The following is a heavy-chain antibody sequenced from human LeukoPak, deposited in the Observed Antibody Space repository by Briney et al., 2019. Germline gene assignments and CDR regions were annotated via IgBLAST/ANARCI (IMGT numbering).Heavy chain of an antibody. V-gene: IGHV1-18*01. D-gene: IGHD1-26*01. CDR2: ISAYNGNT. CDR3: ARDRTTIYYYYYMDV. CDR1: GYTFTSYG. Sequence: ASVEVSCKASGYTFTSYGISWVRQAPGQGLEWMGWISAYNGNTNYAQKLQGRVTMTTDTSTSTAYMELRSLRSDDTAVYYCARDRTTIYYYYYMDVWGKGTTVTVSS. J-gene: IGHJ6*03.